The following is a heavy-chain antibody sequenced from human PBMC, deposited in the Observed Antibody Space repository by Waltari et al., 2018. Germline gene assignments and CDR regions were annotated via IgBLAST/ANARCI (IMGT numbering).Heavy chain of an antibody. D-gene: IGHD6-13*01. CDR2: ISSSGSTI. CDR1: GFTFSSYE. CDR3: ARDGYSSSWYVH. J-gene: IGHJ5*02. V-gene: IGHV3-48*03. Sequence: EVQLVESGGGLVQPGGSLRLSCAASGFTFSSYEMNWVRQAPGKGLEWVSYISSSGSTIDYEDSVKGRFTISRDNAKNSLYLQMNSLRAEDTAVYYCARDGYSSSWYVHWGQGTLVTVSS.